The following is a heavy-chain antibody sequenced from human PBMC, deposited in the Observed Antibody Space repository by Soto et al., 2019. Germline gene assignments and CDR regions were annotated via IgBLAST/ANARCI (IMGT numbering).Heavy chain of an antibody. CDR2: ITWNSNNL. D-gene: IGHD4-17*01. CDR3: AKERSRDGDYHWFDP. J-gene: IGHJ5*02. CDR1: GFTFDDYA. V-gene: IGHV3-9*01. Sequence: EVQLVESGGGLVQPGGSLRLSCVASGFTFDDYAMHWVRLVPGKGLEWVSGITWNSNNLNYADSVKGRFTTSRDNVANFLYRQTNSLRVEDTALYYCAKERSRDGDYHWFDPWGQGTLVTVSS.